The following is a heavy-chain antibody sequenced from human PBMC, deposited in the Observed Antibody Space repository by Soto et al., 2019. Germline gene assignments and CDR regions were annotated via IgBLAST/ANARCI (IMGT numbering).Heavy chain of an antibody. V-gene: IGHV3-53*04. CDR1: GFTVSSNY. D-gene: IGHD6-13*01. CDR3: AREGQQLVRGYYYGMDV. Sequence: GGSLRLSCAASGFTVSSNYMSWVRQAPGKGLEWVSVIYSGGSTYYADSVKGRFTISRHNSKNTLYLQMNSLRAEDTAVYYCAREGQQLVRGYYYGMDVWGQGTTVTVSS. J-gene: IGHJ6*02. CDR2: IYSGGST.